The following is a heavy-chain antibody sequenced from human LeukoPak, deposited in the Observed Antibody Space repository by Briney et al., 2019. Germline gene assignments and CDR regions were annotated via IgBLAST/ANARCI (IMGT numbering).Heavy chain of an antibody. J-gene: IGHJ4*02. CDR1: GFTFSTYW. CDR3: ARSPLRRSDS. V-gene: IGHV3-7*01. Sequence: GGSLRLSCAASGFTFSTYWMSWVRQAPGKGLEWVADIKEDGSQKDYVDSVKGRFTISRDNAKSSLYLQMNNLRAEDTAVYYCARSPLRRSDSWGQGTLVIVSS. D-gene: IGHD1-14*01. CDR2: IKEDGSQK.